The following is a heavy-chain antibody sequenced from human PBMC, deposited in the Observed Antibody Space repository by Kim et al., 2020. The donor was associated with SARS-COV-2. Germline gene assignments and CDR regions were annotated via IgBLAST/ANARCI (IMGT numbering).Heavy chain of an antibody. CDR3: ARSPRLAWDYYYYGMDV. CDR2: ISAYNGNT. CDR1: GYTFTNYG. V-gene: IGHV1-18*04. J-gene: IGHJ6*02. D-gene: IGHD7-27*01. Sequence: ASVKVSCKASGYTFTNYGISWVRQAPGQGLEWMGWISAYNGNTNYAQKLQGRVTMTTDTSTSTAYMELRSLRSDDTAVYYCARSPRLAWDYYYYGMDVWGQGTTVTVSS.